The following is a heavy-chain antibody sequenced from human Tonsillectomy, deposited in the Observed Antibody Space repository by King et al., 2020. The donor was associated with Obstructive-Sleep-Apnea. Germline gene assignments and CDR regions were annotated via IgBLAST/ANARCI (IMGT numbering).Heavy chain of an antibody. Sequence: QLVQSGAEVKKPGASVKVSCKASGYTFTSYAMHWVRQAPGQRLEWMGWINAGNGNTKYSQKFQGRVTITRDTSASTAYMELSSLRSEDTAVYYCARDRVVYGSGWSYYYYGMDVWGQGTTVTVSS. V-gene: IGHV1-3*01. CDR2: INAGNGNT. CDR1: GYTFTSYA. J-gene: IGHJ6*02. CDR3: ARDRVVYGSGWSYYYYGMDV. D-gene: IGHD6-19*01.